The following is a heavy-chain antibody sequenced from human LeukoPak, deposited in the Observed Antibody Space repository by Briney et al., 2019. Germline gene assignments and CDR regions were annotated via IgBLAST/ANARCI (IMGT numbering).Heavy chain of an antibody. Sequence: SVKVSCKASGGTFSSYAISWVRQAPGHGLEWMGRIIPILGIANYAQKFQGRVTITADKSTSTAYMELSSLRSEDTAVYYCARAVTGYSGYDYSDYWGQGTLVTVSS. V-gene: IGHV1-69*04. CDR3: ARAVTGYSGYDYSDY. J-gene: IGHJ4*02. CDR1: GGTFSSYA. CDR2: IIPILGIA. D-gene: IGHD5-12*01.